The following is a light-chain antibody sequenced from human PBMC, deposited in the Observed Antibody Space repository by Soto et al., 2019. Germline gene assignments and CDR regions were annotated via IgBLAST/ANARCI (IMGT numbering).Light chain of an antibody. V-gene: IGKV3-20*01. Sequence: VLTLSVGSVSLSPGERASLSCRASQNLSRYFLAWYQHKPGQAPRLLNSGASRRATGIPDRFSGAGSGTDSILTSSLQHADDAVFYCRKYPAWLPIPFGEGTRLEIK. CDR1: QNLSRYF. CDR2: GAS. CDR3: RKYPAWLPIP. J-gene: IGKJ5*01.